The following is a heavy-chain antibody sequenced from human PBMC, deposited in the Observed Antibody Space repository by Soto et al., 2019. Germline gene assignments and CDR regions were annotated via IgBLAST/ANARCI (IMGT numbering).Heavy chain of an antibody. J-gene: IGHJ4*02. D-gene: IGHD1-26*01. CDR2: IYHSGTT. CDR3: ARDMPYAAGSLAGCDY. Sequence: QVQLRESGPGLVKPSETLSLTCTVSGDSITGSYWSWIRQPPGKTLEWIGYIYHSGTTTYNPSLKSRVSRSVDTSKNQCSLRLTSVIAADTAVYYCARDMPYAAGSLAGCDYWGQGILVTVSS. V-gene: IGHV4-59*01. CDR1: GDSITGSY.